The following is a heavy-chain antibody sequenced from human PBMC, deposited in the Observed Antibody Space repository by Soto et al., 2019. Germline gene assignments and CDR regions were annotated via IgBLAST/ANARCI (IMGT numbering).Heavy chain of an antibody. J-gene: IGHJ2*01. CDR2: IDYSGKT. D-gene: IGHD3-16*01. CDR1: GASISHGDYY. Sequence: QVQLQESGPGLVKPAQTLSLTCTVSGASISHGDYYWSWIRQPPGKGLVWSGHIDYSGKTSYNSSPPRRVSISKDTSQNHGSLRVSSLTGAGTAVYFCARDGWGEYYDTWGYFQHRDIGLWGRGTLV. CDR3: ARDGWGEYYDTWGYFQHRDIGL. V-gene: IGHV4-30-4*01.